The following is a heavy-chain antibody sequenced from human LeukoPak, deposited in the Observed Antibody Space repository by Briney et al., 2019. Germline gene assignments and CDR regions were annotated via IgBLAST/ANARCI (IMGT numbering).Heavy chain of an antibody. CDR1: GFTFRHYA. Sequence: HAGRSLRLSCAASGFTFRHYAMHWVRQAPGKGLEWEAVISYDGSHQYSADSVKGRLSISRDNSRHTLYLQMNSLRPEDTAVYYCARARNGTLKYWGQGTLVIVSS. D-gene: IGHD1-26*01. J-gene: IGHJ4*02. CDR3: ARARNGTLKY. V-gene: IGHV3-30*01. CDR2: ISYDGSHQ.